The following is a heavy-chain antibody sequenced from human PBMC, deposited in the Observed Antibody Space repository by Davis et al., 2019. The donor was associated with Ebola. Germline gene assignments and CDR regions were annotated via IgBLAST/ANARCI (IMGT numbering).Heavy chain of an antibody. Sequence: GESLKISCAASGFTFSSYGMHWVRQAPGKGLEWVAVISYDGSNKYYADSVKGRFTISRDNSKNTLYLQMNSLRAEDTAVYYCAKGSTLGYWGQETLVTVSS. V-gene: IGHV3-30*18. D-gene: IGHD3-16*01. CDR1: GFTFSSYG. CDR2: ISYDGSNK. J-gene: IGHJ4*02. CDR3: AKGSTLGY.